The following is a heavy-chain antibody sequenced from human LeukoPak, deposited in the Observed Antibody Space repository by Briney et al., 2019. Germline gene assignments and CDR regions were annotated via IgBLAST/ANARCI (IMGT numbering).Heavy chain of an antibody. J-gene: IGHJ4*02. CDR1: GYTSTSYG. Sequence: ASVKVSCKASGYTSTSYGISWVRQAPGQGLEWMGWISAYNGNTNYAQKLQGRVTMTTETSTSTAYMELRSLRSGDTAIYFCARGGADYDIWSGHYLGYWGQGTLVTVSS. D-gene: IGHD3-3*01. CDR2: ISAYNGNT. CDR3: ARGGADYDIWSGHYLGY. V-gene: IGHV1-18*01.